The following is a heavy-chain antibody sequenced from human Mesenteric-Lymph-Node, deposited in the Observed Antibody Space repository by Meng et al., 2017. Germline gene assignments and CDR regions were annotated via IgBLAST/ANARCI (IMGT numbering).Heavy chain of an antibody. CDR1: GDSITSGDYS. CDR2: IYHGVNI. D-gene: IGHD3-10*01. Sequence: QCSGPGLVRPSPTLSLTCSVSGDSITSGDYSWTWIRHPPGKGLEWIGYIYHGVNIYYTPSLRSRVTISVDKSRNQFSLKLTSVSAADTAVYYCVRDTRRGGGWFDPWGQGTLVTVSS. V-gene: IGHV4-30-2*01. J-gene: IGHJ5*02. CDR3: VRDTRRGGGWFDP.